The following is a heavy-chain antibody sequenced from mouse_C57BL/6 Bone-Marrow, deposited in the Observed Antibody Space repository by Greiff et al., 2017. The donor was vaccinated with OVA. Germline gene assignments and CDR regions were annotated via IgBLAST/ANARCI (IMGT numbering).Heavy chain of an antibody. Sequence: QVQLKQSGAELVRPGTSVTVSCTASGYAFTNYLIEWVKQTPGQGLEWLGVINPGSGGTNYNEKLKGKATLTADKSSSTAYMQLSSLTSEDSAVYFCAREGDSSGYPFAYWGQGTLVTVSA. D-gene: IGHD3-2*02. CDR3: AREGDSSGYPFAY. J-gene: IGHJ3*01. V-gene: IGHV1-54*01. CDR2: INPGSGGT. CDR1: GYAFTNYL.